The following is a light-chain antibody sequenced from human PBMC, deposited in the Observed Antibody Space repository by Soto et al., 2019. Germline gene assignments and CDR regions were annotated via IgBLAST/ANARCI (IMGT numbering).Light chain of an antibody. CDR2: EVT. J-gene: IGLJ1*01. CDR3: SSYTSSSGYV. V-gene: IGLV2-14*01. Sequence: QSVLTQPASVSGSPGQSITISCAGTRDDIGAYDYVSWYQQHPGNAPKLLVYEVTNRPSGVSDRFSGSKSGNTASLTISGLQAEDEADYYCSSYTSSSGYVFGTGTRVTVL. CDR1: RDDIGAYDY.